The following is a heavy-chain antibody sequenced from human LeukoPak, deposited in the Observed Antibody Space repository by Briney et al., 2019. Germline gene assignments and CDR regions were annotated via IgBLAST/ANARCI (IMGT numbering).Heavy chain of an antibody. CDR3: ARGVGVDCSSTSCYYYYYYYMDV. J-gene: IGHJ6*03. D-gene: IGHD2-2*01. V-gene: IGHV1-69*04. CDR1: GGTFSSYA. Sequence: SVKVSCKASGGTFSSYAISWVRQAPGQGLEWMGRIIPILGIANYAQKFQGRVTITADKSTSTAYMELSSLRSEDTAVYYCARGVGVDCSSTSCYYYYYYYMDVWGKGTTVTVSS. CDR2: IIPILGIA.